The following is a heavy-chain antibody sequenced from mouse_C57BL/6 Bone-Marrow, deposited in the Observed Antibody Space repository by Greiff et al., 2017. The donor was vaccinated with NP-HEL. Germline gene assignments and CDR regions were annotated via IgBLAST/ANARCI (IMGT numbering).Heavy chain of an antibody. D-gene: IGHD2-12*01. CDR2: ISDGGSYT. V-gene: IGHV5-4*01. J-gene: IGHJ2*01. CDR1: GFTFSSYA. CDR3: ARDLRRGFDY. Sequence: EVMLVESGGGLVKPGGSLKLSCAASGFTFSSYAMSWVRQTPEKRLEWVATISDGGSYTYYPDNVKGRFTSSRDNAKNNLYLQMSHLKSEDTAMYYCARDLRRGFDYWGQGTTLTVSS.